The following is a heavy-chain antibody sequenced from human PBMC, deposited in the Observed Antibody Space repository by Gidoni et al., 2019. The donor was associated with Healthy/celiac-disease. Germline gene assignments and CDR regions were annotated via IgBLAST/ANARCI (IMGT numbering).Heavy chain of an antibody. CDR2: IYYSGST. Sequence: QVQLQESGPGLVKPSQTLSLTCTVSGGSISSGDYYWSWIRQPPGKGLEWIGYIYYSGSTYYNPALKSRVTISVDTSKNQFALKLSSVTAADTAVYYCARYSGYAAGTDYWGQGTLVTVSS. CDR3: ARYSGYAAGTDY. V-gene: IGHV4-30-4*01. D-gene: IGHD5-12*01. J-gene: IGHJ4*02. CDR1: GGSISSGDYY.